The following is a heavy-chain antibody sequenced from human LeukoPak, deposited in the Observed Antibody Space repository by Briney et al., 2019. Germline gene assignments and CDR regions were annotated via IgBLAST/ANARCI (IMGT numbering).Heavy chain of an antibody. J-gene: IGHJ3*02. Sequence: GGSLRLSCAASGFTFSDYYMSWIRQAPGKGLERVSYISSSGSTIYYADSVKGRFTISRDNSKNTLYLQMNSLRAEDTAVYYCARDHTVFDAFDIWGQGTMVTVSS. V-gene: IGHV3-11*04. D-gene: IGHD4-17*01. CDR2: ISSSGSTI. CDR3: ARDHTVFDAFDI. CDR1: GFTFSDYY.